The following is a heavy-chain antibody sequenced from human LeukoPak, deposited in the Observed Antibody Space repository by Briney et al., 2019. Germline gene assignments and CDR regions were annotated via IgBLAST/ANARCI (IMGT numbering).Heavy chain of an antibody. Sequence: SGTLSLTCTVSGDSINSLDLWSWVRQPPGKGLEWIGEMYLSGTTHSNPSVKSRVTISIDKSKNQFFLNLSSVTAADTAVYYCAGLVGRYSSGLYYYYFNYWGQGTLVTVSS. CDR3: AGLVGRYSSGLYYYYFNY. CDR1: GDSINSLDL. CDR2: MYLSGTT. D-gene: IGHD3-22*01. V-gene: IGHV4-4*02. J-gene: IGHJ4*02.